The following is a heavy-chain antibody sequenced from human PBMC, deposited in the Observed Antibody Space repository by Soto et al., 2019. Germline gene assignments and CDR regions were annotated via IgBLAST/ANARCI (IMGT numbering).Heavy chain of an antibody. CDR3: AGFGRDSSGYYFDY. Sequence: ASEKVSCKASGYTFTSYDINWVRQATGQGLEWMGWMNPNSGNTGYAQKFQGRVTMTRNTSISTAYMELSSLRSEDTAVYYCAGFGRDSSGYYFDYWGQGTLVTVSS. V-gene: IGHV1-8*01. CDR2: MNPNSGNT. J-gene: IGHJ4*02. CDR1: GYTFTSYD. D-gene: IGHD3-22*01.